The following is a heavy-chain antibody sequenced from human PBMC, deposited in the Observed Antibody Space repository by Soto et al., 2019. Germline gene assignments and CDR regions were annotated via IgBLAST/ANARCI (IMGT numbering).Heavy chain of an antibody. CDR2: FYYPGGT. CDR3: ASGTLSTLEAPDS. J-gene: IGHJ4*02. CDR1: EVTTRCYY. V-gene: IGHV4-59*01. Sequence: TLSVTCNGSEVTTRCYYVNWIRQPPGRTLGWFGSFYYPGGTNYNPALKSRVTISVDTSKNHFSLKFNSLTAADTAVYYCASGTLSTLEAPDSWGQGTLVTVS.